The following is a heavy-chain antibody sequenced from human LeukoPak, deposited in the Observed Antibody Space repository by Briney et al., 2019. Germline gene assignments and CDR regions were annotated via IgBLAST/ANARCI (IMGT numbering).Heavy chain of an antibody. CDR2: ISASTTYI. CDR1: GFRFSTYD. J-gene: IGHJ5*02. D-gene: IGHD2-15*01. Sequence: NPGGSLRLSCAASGFRFSTYDANWVRQAPGKGLEWVASISASTTYIYYADSVKGRFTISRDDAKNSLYLQMSSLRADDTAVYYCARCSGQLSPFDPWGQGTLVTVSS. CDR3: ARCSGQLSPFDP. V-gene: IGHV3-21*04.